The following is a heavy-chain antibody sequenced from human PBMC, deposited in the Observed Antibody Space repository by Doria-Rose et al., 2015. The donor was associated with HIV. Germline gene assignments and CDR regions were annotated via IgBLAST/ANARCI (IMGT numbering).Heavy chain of an antibody. CDR3: ARVPDNYITSPFDY. Sequence: KPSETLSLTCAVYGGSFSDHYWSWIRQPPGKGLEWIGEINDTGSANYNPPLKSRVTISVDTSKNQFSLKVSSVTAADTAVYYCARVPDNYITSPFDYWGQGKLVTVSS. CDR1: GGSFSDHY. V-gene: IGHV4-34*01. CDR2: INDTGSA. J-gene: IGHJ4*02. D-gene: IGHD3-10*01.